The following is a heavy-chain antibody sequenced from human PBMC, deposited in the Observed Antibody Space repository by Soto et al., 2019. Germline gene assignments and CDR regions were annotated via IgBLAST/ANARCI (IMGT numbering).Heavy chain of an antibody. CDR1: GYTFTSYG. CDR2: ISAYNGNT. Sequence: ASVKVSCKASGYTFTSYGISWVRKAPGQGLEWMGWISAYNGNTNYAQKLQGRVTMTTDTSTSTAYMELRSLRSDDTAVYYCARGVLMVQRGWFDPWGQGTLVTVSS. CDR3: ARGVLMVQRGWFDP. J-gene: IGHJ5*02. V-gene: IGHV1-18*01. D-gene: IGHD2-8*01.